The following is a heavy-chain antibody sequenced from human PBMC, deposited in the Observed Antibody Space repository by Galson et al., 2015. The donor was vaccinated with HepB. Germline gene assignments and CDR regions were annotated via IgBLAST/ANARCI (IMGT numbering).Heavy chain of an antibody. CDR2: IYSGGST. V-gene: IGHV3-66*02. Sequence: SLRLSCAASGFTVSSNYMSWVRQAPGKGLEWVSVIYSGGSTYYADSVKGRFTISRDNSKNTLYPQMNSLRAEDTAVYYCARVPTRGMVYAKRKALWYFDLWGRGTLVTVSS. D-gene: IGHD2-8*01. CDR1: GFTVSSNY. J-gene: IGHJ2*01. CDR3: ARVPTRGMVYAKRKALWYFDL.